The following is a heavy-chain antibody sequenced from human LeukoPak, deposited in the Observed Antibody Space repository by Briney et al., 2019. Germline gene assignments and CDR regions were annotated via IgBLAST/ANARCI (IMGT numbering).Heavy chain of an antibody. CDR2: INPNSGGA. J-gene: IGHJ4*02. D-gene: IGHD3-10*01. V-gene: IGHV1-2*02. CDR1: GYTFTGFH. CDR3: AREGRGMSGSEDY. Sequence: ASVKVSCKASGYTFTGFHVHWVRQAPRQGLEWMGWINPNSGGAHSTNEFQGRVTMTRDTSISTVYMELSRLTSDDTAVYYCAREGRGMSGSEDYWGQGTLVTVSS.